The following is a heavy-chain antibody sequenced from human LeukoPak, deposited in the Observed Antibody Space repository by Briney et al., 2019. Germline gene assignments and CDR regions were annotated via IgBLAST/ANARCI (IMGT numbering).Heavy chain of an antibody. D-gene: IGHD4-17*01. CDR2: ISWNGGST. CDR1: AFTFDDFG. Sequence: GGSLRLSCAASAFTFDDFGMNWVRQAPGKGLEWVSGISWNGGSTGYADSVKGRFTISRDNAKNSLYLQMNSLRAEDTALYYCARDFRATVSSFDLWGRGTLVTVSS. CDR3: ARDFRATVSSFDL. V-gene: IGHV3-20*04. J-gene: IGHJ2*01.